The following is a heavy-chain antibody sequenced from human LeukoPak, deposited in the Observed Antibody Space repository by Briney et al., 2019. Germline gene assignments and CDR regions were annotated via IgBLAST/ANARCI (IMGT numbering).Heavy chain of an antibody. J-gene: IGHJ6*02. CDR2: ISYNGSNK. Sequence: GGSLRLSCAASGFTFSSYGMHWVRQAPGKGLEWVAVISYNGSNKYYADSVKGRFTISRDNSKNTLYLQMNSLRAEDTAVYYCAKDRTMVHPGFVKYYYYYYGMDVWGQGTTVTVSS. CDR3: AKDRTMVHPGFVKYYYYYYGMDV. CDR1: GFTFSSYG. V-gene: IGHV3-30*18. D-gene: IGHD3-10*01.